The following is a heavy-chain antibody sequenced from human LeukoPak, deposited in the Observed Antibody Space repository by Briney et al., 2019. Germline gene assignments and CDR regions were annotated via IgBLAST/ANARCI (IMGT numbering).Heavy chain of an antibody. Sequence: GGSLRLSCAASGFTFSNAWMSWVRQAPGRGLEWVGRIKSKTDGGTTDYAAPVKGRFTISRDDSKNTLYLQMNSPKTEDTAVYYCTTDFFDWLSLIDYWGQGTLVTVSS. V-gene: IGHV3-15*01. CDR2: IKSKTDGGTT. CDR1: GFTFSNAW. J-gene: IGHJ4*02. D-gene: IGHD3-9*01. CDR3: TTDFFDWLSLIDY.